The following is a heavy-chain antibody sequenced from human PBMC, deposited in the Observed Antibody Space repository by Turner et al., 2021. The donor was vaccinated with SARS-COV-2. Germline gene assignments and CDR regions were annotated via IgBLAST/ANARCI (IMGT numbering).Heavy chain of an antibody. V-gene: IGHV3-33*01. CDR3: ARDYSSSSYLVSWFDP. J-gene: IGHJ5*02. Sequence: VQLVESGGGVVQPGRSLRLSCAPSGFTFSTYAMHWVRQAPGKGLEWVAVIWYDGSNKFYVDSVKGRFTISRDNSKNTLYLQMNSLRAEDTAVYYCARDYSSSSYLVSWFDPWGQGTLVTVSS. CDR1: GFTFSTYA. D-gene: IGHD6-6*01. CDR2: IWYDGSNK.